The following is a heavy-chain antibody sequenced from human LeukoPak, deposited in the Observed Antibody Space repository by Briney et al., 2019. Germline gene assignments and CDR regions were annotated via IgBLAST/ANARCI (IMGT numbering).Heavy chain of an antibody. J-gene: IGHJ4*02. D-gene: IGHD3-16*01. CDR2: IIPIFGTA. CDR1: GGTFSSYA. V-gene: IGHV1-69*13. Sequence: ASVKVSCKASGGTFSSYAISWVRQAPGQGLEWMGGIIPIFGTANYAQKFQGRVTITADESTSTAYMELRSLRSDDTAVYYCAREGGTRIDYWGQGTLVTVSS. CDR3: AREGGTRIDY.